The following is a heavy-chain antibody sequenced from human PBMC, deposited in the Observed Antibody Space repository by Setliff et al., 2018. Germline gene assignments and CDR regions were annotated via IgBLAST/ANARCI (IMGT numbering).Heavy chain of an antibody. J-gene: IGHJ6*02. CDR3: ARDRTAYSYGLDV. CDR2: IYHNGNT. CDR1: GGSVSPYF. Sequence: KTSETLSLTCTVSGGSVSPYFWSWIRQPPGKGLQWIGYIYHNGNTNFNPSLKSRVNMSIDTSKNQFALNLKSVTAADTAVYYCARDRTAYSYGLDVWGQGTTVTV. D-gene: IGHD5-18*01. V-gene: IGHV4-59*02.